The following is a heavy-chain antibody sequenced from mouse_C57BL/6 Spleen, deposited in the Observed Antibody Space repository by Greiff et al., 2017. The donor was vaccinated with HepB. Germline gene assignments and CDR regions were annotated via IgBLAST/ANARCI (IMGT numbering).Heavy chain of an antibody. D-gene: IGHD4-1*01. CDR1: GFSLTSYG. V-gene: IGHV2-2*01. J-gene: IGHJ3*01. CDR2: IWSGGST. Sequence: VKLMESGPGLVQPSQSLSITCTVSGFSLTSYGVHWVRQSPGKGLEWLGVIWSGGSTDYNAAFISRLSISKDNSKSQVFFKMNSLQADDTAIYYCARELGRGRFAYWGQGTLVTVSA. CDR3: ARELGRGRFAY.